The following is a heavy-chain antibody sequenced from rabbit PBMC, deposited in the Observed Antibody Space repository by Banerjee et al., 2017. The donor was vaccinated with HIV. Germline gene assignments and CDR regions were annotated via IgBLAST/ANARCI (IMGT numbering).Heavy chain of an antibody. CDR2: IDTGGGA. Sequence: QSLEESGGGLVQPGASLTLACTASGFTFSSYWMSWVRQAPGKGLEYIGAIDTGGGAYYASWAKGRFTISKTSSTTVTLQMTSLTAADTATYFCARGRDGAWNLWGPGTLVTVS. V-gene: IGHV1S40*01. J-gene: IGHJ4*01. CDR1: GFTFSSYW. D-gene: IGHD2-1*01. CDR3: ARGRDGAWNL.